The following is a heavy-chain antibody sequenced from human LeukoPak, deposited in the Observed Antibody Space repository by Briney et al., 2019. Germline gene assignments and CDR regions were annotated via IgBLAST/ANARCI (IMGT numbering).Heavy chain of an antibody. CDR1: GGSISSSGYY. Sequence: KASETLSLTCTVSGGSISSSGYYWSWIRKHPGKGLEWIGYIYYSGSTYYNPSLKSRVTISVDTSKNQFSLNLSSVTAADTAVYYCARGSGTFAWAPPGYWGQGTLVTVSS. V-gene: IGHV4-31*03. D-gene: IGHD2-15*01. CDR2: IYYSGST. J-gene: IGHJ4*02. CDR3: ARGSGTFAWAPPGY.